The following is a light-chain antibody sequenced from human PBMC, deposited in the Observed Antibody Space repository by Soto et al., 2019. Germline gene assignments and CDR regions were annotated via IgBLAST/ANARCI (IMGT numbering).Light chain of an antibody. V-gene: IGKV1-39*01. Sequence: DIQMTQSLSSLSASVGDRVTITCRASQNINNYLTWYQQKPRKAPKILIYTAASLQSGVPSRFNGSGSGTDFTLTINSLQTEDLATYSCQQTYSLPLTFGGGTKVEIK. CDR1: QNINNY. J-gene: IGKJ4*01. CDR3: QQTYSLPLT. CDR2: TAA.